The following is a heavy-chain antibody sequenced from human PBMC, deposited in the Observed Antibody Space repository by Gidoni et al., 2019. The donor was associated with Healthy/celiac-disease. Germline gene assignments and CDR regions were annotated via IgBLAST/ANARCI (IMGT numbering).Heavy chain of an antibody. V-gene: IGHV1-46*03. D-gene: IGHD6-13*01. CDR1: GYHFTSYY. CDR2: INPSGGST. J-gene: IGHJ5*02. CDR3: ATVLSSSSWYEGWFDP. Sequence: QVQLVQSGAEVQKHGGSVKVSCKASGYHFTSYYMNWVRQAPGQGLEWMGIINPSGGSTRYAQKFQGRVTMTRDTSTSTVYMELSSLRSEDTAVYYCATVLSSSSWYEGWFDPWGQGTLVTVSS.